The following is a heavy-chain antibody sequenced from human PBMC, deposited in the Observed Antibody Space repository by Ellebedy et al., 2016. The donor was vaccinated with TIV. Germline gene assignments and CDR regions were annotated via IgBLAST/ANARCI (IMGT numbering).Heavy chain of an antibody. CDR1: GGSISSYY. J-gene: IGHJ4*02. D-gene: IGHD3-22*01. CDR3: ASSDSSGYYSDY. CDR2: IYYSGST. Sequence: MPSETLSLTCTVSGGSISSYYWSWIRQPPGKGLEWIGYIYYSGSTNYNPSLKSRVTISVDTSKNQFSLKLSSVTAADTAVYYCASSDSSGYYSDYWGQGNLVTVSS. V-gene: IGHV4-59*01.